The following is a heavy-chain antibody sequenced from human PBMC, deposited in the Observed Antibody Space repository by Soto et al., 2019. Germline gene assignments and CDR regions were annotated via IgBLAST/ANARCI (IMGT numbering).Heavy chain of an antibody. J-gene: IGHJ4*02. V-gene: IGHV4-4*02. CDR3: ASRDPGTSVDY. D-gene: IGHD1-7*01. Sequence: SETLSLTCAVSDGSFTSNNWWTWVRQPPGQGLEWIGEIYRTGSTNYNPSLKSRVTISLDKSENQFSLKVTSLTAADTAVYYCASRDPGTSVDYWGQGTLVTVSS. CDR2: IYRTGST. CDR1: DGSFTSNNW.